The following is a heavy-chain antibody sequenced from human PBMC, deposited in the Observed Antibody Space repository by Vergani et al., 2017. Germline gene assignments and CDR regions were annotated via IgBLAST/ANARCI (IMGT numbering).Heavy chain of an antibody. Sequence: EVQLLESGGGLVQPGGSLRLSCAASGFTFSSYAMSWVRQAPGKGLEWVSAISGSGGSTYYADSVKGRFTISRDNSKNTLYLQMNSLRAEDTAVYSCAKDDYYDSSGYSDYWGQGTLVTVSS. CDR3: AKDDYYDSSGYSDY. CDR2: ISGSGGST. V-gene: IGHV3-23*01. J-gene: IGHJ4*02. D-gene: IGHD3-22*01. CDR1: GFTFSSYA.